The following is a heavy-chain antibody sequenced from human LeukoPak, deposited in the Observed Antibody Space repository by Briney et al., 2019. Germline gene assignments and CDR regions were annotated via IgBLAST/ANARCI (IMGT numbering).Heavy chain of an antibody. CDR1: GFTFSSYG. CDR3: AKDQAFWSGYYQFDC. J-gene: IGHJ4*02. CDR2: IRYDGSNK. D-gene: IGHD3-3*01. Sequence: GGSLRLSCAASGFTFSSYGMHWVRQAPGKGLEWVAFIRYDGSNKYYADSVKGRFTISRYNSKNTLYLQMNSLRAEETAVYYCAKDQAFWSGYYQFDCWGQGTLVTVSS. V-gene: IGHV3-30*02.